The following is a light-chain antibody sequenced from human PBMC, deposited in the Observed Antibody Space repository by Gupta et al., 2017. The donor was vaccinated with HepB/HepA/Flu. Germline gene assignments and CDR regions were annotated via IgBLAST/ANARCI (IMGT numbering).Light chain of an antibody. Sequence: DIQLTQSPSFLSASVRDRVTITCRASQGISSYLAWYQQKPGKAPKLLIYAASTLQSGVPSRFSGSGSGTEFTLTISSLQPEDFATYYCQQLNSYLWTFGQGTKVEIK. V-gene: IGKV1-9*01. CDR1: QGISSY. CDR2: AAS. J-gene: IGKJ1*01. CDR3: QQLNSYLWT.